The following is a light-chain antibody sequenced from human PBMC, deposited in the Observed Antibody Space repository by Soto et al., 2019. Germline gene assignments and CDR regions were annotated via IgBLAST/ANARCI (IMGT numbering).Light chain of an antibody. V-gene: IGKV1-5*01. CDR2: DAS. Sequence: DIQMTQSPSTLSASVGDRVTITCRASQRISSWLAWYQQKPGKAPKLLIYDASSLETGVPSRFSGSGSGTEFTLTITILQPDDFATYYCQEYNSFPYSFAQGTKLEIK. CDR1: QRISSW. J-gene: IGKJ2*01. CDR3: QEYNSFPYS.